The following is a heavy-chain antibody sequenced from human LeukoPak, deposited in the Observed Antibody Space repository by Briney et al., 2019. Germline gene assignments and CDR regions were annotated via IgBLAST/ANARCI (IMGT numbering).Heavy chain of an antibody. Sequence: GGSLRLSCTASGFTFSNYAMNWVRQAPGRGLEWVSTLSTGGGSAYYPDSVKGRFTVSRDNSKSTVYLQMNSLKVEDTAKYYCAKGTNWINPDYYMDVWGKGTTVTVSS. CDR3: AKGTNWINPDYYMDV. D-gene: IGHD1-1*01. J-gene: IGHJ6*03. V-gene: IGHV3-23*01. CDR2: LSTGGGSA. CDR1: GFTFSNYA.